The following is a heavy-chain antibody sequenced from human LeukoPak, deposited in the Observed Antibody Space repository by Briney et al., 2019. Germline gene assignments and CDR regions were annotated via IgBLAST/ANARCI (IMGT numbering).Heavy chain of an antibody. V-gene: IGHV3-69-1*01. J-gene: IGHJ4*02. CDR2: ISSRSTI. D-gene: IGHD2-15*01. CDR1: GFTFSDYY. Sequence: GGSLRLSCAASGFTFSDYYMNWVRQAPGKGLDWVSSISSRSTIYYADSVKGRFTISRDNAKNSLYLQMNSLRAEDTAVYYCARDRPRVVVVAATPLLGYFDYWGQGTLVTVSS. CDR3: ARDRPRVVVVAATPLLGYFDY.